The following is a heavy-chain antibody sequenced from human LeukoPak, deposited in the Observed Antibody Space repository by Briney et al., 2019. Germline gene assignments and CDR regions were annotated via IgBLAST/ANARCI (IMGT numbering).Heavy chain of an antibody. CDR2: IYYSGST. CDR3: ARGWGYYDY. J-gene: IGHJ4*02. Sequence: SETLPLTCTLEGGSISIYYWTWVRQPPGKGLEWIGYIYYSGSTNYNPSLKSRVTISVDTSNNQFSLKLSSVTAADTAVYYCARGWGYYDYWGQGTLVTVSS. V-gene: IGHV4-59*01. CDR1: GGSISIYY. D-gene: IGHD1-26*01.